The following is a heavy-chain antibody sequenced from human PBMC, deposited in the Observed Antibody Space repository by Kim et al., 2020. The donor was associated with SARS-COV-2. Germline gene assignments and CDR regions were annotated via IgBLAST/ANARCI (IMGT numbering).Heavy chain of an antibody. D-gene: IGHD1-26*01. J-gene: IGHJ6*02. Sequence: SETLSLTCAVYGGSFSGYYWSWIRQPPGKGLEWIGEINHSGSTNYNPSLKSRVTISVDTSKNQFSLKLSSVTAADTAVYYCARGHTRSPFHESGSYYSYYYYGMDVWGQGTTVTVSS. V-gene: IGHV4-34*01. CDR2: INHSGST. CDR3: ARGHTRSPFHESGSYYSYYYYGMDV. CDR1: GGSFSGYY.